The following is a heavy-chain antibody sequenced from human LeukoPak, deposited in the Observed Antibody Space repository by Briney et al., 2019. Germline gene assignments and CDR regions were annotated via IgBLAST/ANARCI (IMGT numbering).Heavy chain of an antibody. CDR3: ARDKVVGAANFDY. Sequence: GGSLRLSCAASGFTFSSYWMAWVRQSPGKGLEWVANIKQDGGEKYYVDSVKGRFTISRDNAKNSLYLQMNSLRAEDTAVYYCARDKVVGAANFDYWGQGTLVTVSS. CDR1: GFTFSSYW. V-gene: IGHV3-7*01. CDR2: IKQDGGEK. D-gene: IGHD1-26*01. J-gene: IGHJ4*02.